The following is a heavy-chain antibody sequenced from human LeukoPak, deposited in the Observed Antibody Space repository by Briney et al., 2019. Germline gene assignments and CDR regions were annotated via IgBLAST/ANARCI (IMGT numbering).Heavy chain of an antibody. J-gene: IGHJ4*02. CDR3: ARGSSGSYNY. V-gene: IGHV4-61*02. CDR1: GGSISSGSYC. Sequence: SETLSLTCTVSGGSISSGSYCWSWIRQPAGKGLEWIGRTNPSGTTNYSPSLKSRVTISVDTSKNQFSLKLSSVTAADTAVYYCARGSSGSYNYWGQGTLVTVSS. CDR2: TNPSGTT. D-gene: IGHD1-26*01.